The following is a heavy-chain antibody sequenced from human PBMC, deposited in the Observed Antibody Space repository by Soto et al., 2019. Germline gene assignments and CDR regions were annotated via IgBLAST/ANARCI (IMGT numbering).Heavy chain of an antibody. CDR3: ARGRSDYYDSSGYYLGFDY. CDR2: ISAYNGNT. D-gene: IGHD3-22*01. V-gene: IGHV1-18*01. CDR1: GYTFTSYG. J-gene: IGHJ4*02. Sequence: ASVKVSCKASGYTFTSYGISWVRQAPGQGLEWMGWISAYNGNTNYAQKLQGRVTMTTDTSTSTAYMELRSLRSDDTAVYYCARGRSDYYDSSGYYLGFDYRGQGPLVTVSS.